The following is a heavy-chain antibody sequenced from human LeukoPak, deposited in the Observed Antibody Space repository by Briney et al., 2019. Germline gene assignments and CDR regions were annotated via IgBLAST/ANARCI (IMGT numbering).Heavy chain of an antibody. CDR3: ARAHSSPRVHYFDC. J-gene: IGHJ4*02. Sequence: GSLRLSCAASGFSVSNYYMSWVRQAPGKGLEWVSVIYSAGYTYYADSVKGRFTISRDNSKNTLYLQLNSLRADDTAINYCARAHSSPRVHYFDCWGQGTLVAVSS. CDR1: GFSVSNYY. V-gene: IGHV3-53*01. CDR2: IYSAGYT.